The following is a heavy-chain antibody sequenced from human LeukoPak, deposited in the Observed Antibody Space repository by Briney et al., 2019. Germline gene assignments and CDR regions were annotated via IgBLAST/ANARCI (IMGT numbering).Heavy chain of an antibody. J-gene: IGHJ4*02. Sequence: GGSLRLSCAVSGFTFSSYSMNWVRQPPGWGLEWVSTISGSGGSTYYADSVKGRFTISRDKSKNTLYLQMNSLRAEDTAVYYCAKDRSSGWFYPSFDYWGQGTLVTVSS. D-gene: IGHD6-19*01. V-gene: IGHV3-23*01. CDR1: GFTFSSYS. CDR2: ISGSGGST. CDR3: AKDRSSGWFYPSFDY.